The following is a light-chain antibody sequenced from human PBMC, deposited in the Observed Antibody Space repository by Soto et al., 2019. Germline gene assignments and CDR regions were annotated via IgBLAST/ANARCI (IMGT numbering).Light chain of an antibody. CDR1: QSVISSY. Sequence: DTVLTQSPDTLSLSPGDRATLSCRASQSVISSYLAWYQQKPGQAPRLLIYAASSRASDIPDRFSGSGSGTDFTLTSSRLEPEDFAVYYCQQYGTSPQTFGQGTKVEIK. CDR2: AAS. V-gene: IGKV3-20*01. CDR3: QQYGTSPQT. J-gene: IGKJ2*01.